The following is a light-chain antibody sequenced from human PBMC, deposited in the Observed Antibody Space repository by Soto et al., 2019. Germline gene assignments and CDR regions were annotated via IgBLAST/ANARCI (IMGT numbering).Light chain of an antibody. CDR1: NIGSKS. CDR3: QVWDSSSDHPG. V-gene: IGLV3-21*02. CDR2: DDS. Sequence: SYELTQPPSVSVAPGQTARITCGGTNIGSKSVHWYQQKPGQAPVLVVYDDSDRPSGIPERFSGSNSGNTATLTISRVEAGDEADYYCQVWDSSSDHPGFGTGTKLTVL. J-gene: IGLJ1*01.